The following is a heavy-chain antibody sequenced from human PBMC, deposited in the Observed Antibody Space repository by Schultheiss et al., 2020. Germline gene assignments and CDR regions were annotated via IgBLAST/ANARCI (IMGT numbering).Heavy chain of an antibody. J-gene: IGHJ4*02. D-gene: IGHD3-10*01. Sequence: SETLSLTCTVSGGSVSSGSYYWSWIRQPPGKGLEWIGYIYYSGSTNYNPSLKSRVTISVDTSKNQFSLKLSSVTAADTAVYYCASYQVGPSYYYGSGSSFDYWGQRTLVTVSS. CDR2: IYYSGST. CDR1: GGSVSSGSYY. CDR3: ASYQVGPSYYYGSGSSFDY. V-gene: IGHV4-61*01.